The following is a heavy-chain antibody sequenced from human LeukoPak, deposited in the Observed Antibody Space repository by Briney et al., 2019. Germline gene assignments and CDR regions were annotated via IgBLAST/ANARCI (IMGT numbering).Heavy chain of an antibody. V-gene: IGHV1-18*01. D-gene: IGHD3-10*01. CDR2: ISTYNGNT. CDR1: GGTFSSYA. J-gene: IGHJ3*02. Sequence: ASVKVSCKASGGTFSSYAISWVRQAPGQGLEWMGWISTYNGNTNQAQKLQGRVTMTTDTSTSTAYMELRSLRSDDTAVYYCARDGWFGDLDAFDIWGQGTMVIVSS. CDR3: ARDGWFGDLDAFDI.